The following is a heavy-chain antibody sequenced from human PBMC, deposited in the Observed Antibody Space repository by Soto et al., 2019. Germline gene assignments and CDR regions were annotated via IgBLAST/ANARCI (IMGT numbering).Heavy chain of an antibody. J-gene: IGHJ4*02. CDR1: GVTVSSNY. CDR3: ARNYYDSGGGFDY. Sequence: GGSLRLSCAASGVTVSSNYMSWVRQAPGKGLEWVSVIYSGGSTYYADSVKGRFTISRDNSKNTLYLQMNSLRAEDTAVYYCARNYYDSGGGFDYWGQGTLVTVS. D-gene: IGHD3-22*01. CDR2: IYSGGST. V-gene: IGHV3-53*01.